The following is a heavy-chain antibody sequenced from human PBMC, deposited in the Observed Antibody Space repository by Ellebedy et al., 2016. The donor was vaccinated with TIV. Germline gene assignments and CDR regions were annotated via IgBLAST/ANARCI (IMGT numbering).Heavy chain of an antibody. CDR3: ARWFGELLYVRWFDP. J-gene: IGHJ5*02. CDR2: IYHTGST. Sequence: SETLSLTCTVSGGSISRSSSYWGWIRQSPGKGLEWIGSIYHTGSTDHNPSLKSRVSISADPSKNQFSLRLGSVTAADTAVYYCARWFGELLYVRWFDPWGQGTLVTVSS. CDR1: GGSISRSSSY. V-gene: IGHV4-39*01. D-gene: IGHD3-10*01.